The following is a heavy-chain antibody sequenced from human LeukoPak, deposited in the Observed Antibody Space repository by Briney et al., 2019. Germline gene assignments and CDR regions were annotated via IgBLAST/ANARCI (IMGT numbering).Heavy chain of an antibody. V-gene: IGHV4-59*08. CDR1: GGSISGYY. CDR2: IFYSEST. J-gene: IGHJ4*02. CDR3: ARGDFWSALRIDY. D-gene: IGHD3-3*01. Sequence: SETLSLTCTVSGGSISGYYWSWIRQPPGKGLEWIGYIFYSESTNYNPSLKSRVTISVDTSKNQFSLKLSSVTAADTAVYYCARGDFWSALRIDYWGQGILVTVSS.